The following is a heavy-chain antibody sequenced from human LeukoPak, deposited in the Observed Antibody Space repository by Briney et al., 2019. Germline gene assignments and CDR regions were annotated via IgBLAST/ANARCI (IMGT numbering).Heavy chain of an antibody. CDR2: IRGGGSFT. CDR1: GFTFSNYA. Sequence: SGFTFSNYAMNWVRQAPGKGLEWVSGIRGGGSFTYYADSVKGRFTISRDNSKNTLYLQMDSLTVEDSAVYYCAKVLSPDGGDLDYWGQGTLVTVPS. CDR3: AKVLSPDGGDLDY. D-gene: IGHD2-21*02. J-gene: IGHJ4*02. V-gene: IGHV3-23*01.